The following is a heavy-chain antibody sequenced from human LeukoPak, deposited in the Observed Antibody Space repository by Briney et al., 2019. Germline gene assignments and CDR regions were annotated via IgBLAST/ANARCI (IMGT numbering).Heavy chain of an antibody. CDR2: ISAYNGNT. V-gene: IGHV1-18*01. D-gene: IGHD3-10*01. J-gene: IGHJ6*03. Sequence: ASVKVSCKASGYTFTSYGISWVRQAPGQGLEWMGWISAYNGNTNYAQKLQGRVTMTTDTSTSTAYMELRGLRSDDTAVYYCARAVGFGEDYYYYYMEVWGKGTTVTVSS. CDR1: GYTFTSYG. CDR3: ARAVGFGEDYYYYYMEV.